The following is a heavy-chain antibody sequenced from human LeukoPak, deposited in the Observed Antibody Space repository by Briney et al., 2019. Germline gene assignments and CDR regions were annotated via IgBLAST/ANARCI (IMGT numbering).Heavy chain of an antibody. J-gene: IGHJ4*02. CDR2: IHYDGNNK. CDR3: ARDAAAGVDY. CDR1: GFTFSSYG. V-gene: IGHV3-30*02. Sequence: GGSLRLSCAASGFTFSSYGMHWVRQAPGKGLEWVTFIHYDGNNKYYADSVKGRFTISRDNSKNTLYLQMNSLRAEDTAVYYCARDAAAGVDYWGQGTLVTVSS. D-gene: IGHD6-13*01.